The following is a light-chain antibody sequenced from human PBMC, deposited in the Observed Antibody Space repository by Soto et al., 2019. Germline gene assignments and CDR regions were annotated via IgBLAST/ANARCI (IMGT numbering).Light chain of an antibody. CDR2: GAS. Sequence: EIVMTQSPATLSVSPGERAALSCRASQSVSSNLAWYQQKPGQAPRLLIFGASTRATGIPARFSGSGSGTEFTLTISSLQSEDFAVYYCRQYGSLPITFGQGTRLEI. V-gene: IGKV3-15*01. CDR3: RQYGSLPIT. J-gene: IGKJ5*01. CDR1: QSVSSN.